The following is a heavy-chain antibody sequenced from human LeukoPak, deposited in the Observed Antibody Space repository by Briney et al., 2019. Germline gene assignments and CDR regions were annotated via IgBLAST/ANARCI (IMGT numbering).Heavy chain of an antibody. CDR1: GYTFTSYY. D-gene: IGHD6-6*01. V-gene: IGHV1-46*01. CDR2: INPSGGST. Sequence: ASVKVSCKASGYTFTSYYMHWVRQAPGQGLEWMGIINPSGGSTSYAQKFQGRVTMTRDTSTSTVYMELSSLGSEDTAVYYCARDQVSEGYFDYWGQGTLVTVSS. J-gene: IGHJ4*02. CDR3: ARDQVSEGYFDY.